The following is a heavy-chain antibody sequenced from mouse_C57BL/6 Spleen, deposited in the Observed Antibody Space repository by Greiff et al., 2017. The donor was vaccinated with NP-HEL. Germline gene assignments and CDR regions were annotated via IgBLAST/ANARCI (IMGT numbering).Heavy chain of an antibody. Sequence: QVQLQQSGAELVKPGASVKISCKASGYAFSSYWMNWVKQRPGKGLEWIGQIYPGDGDTNYNGKFKGKATLTADKSSSTAYMQISSLTSEDSAVYFCARHPLDYYGSSYGAMDYWGQGTSVTVSS. V-gene: IGHV1-80*01. CDR2: IYPGDGDT. J-gene: IGHJ4*01. CDR3: ARHPLDYYGSSYGAMDY. D-gene: IGHD1-1*01. CDR1: GYAFSSYW.